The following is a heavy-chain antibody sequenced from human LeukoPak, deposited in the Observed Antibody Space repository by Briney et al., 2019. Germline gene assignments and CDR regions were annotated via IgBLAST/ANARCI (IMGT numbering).Heavy chain of an antibody. CDR2: IYYSGST. Sequence: PSETLSLTCTVSDGSISSYYWSWIRQPPGKGLEWIGYIYYSGSTNYNPSLKSRVTISVDTSKNQFSLKLSSVTAADTAVYYCASREIVGASTFAYWGQGTLVTVSS. J-gene: IGHJ4*02. CDR3: ASREIVGASTFAY. V-gene: IGHV4-59*01. CDR1: DGSISSYY. D-gene: IGHD1-26*01.